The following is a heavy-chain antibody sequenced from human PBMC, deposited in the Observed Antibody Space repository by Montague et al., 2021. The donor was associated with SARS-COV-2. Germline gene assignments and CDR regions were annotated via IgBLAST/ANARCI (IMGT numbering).Heavy chain of an antibody. V-gene: IGHV2-70*11. CDR2: IDWDDDK. CDR1: GFSLSTSGMC. CDR3: ARTYYGGRPFDY. J-gene: IGHJ4*02. Sequence: PALVEPTQTLTLTCTFSGFSLSTSGMCVSWIRQPPGKALEWLARIDWDDDKYYSTSLKTRLTISKDTSKNQVVLTMTNMDPVDTATYYCARTYYGGRPFDYWGQGTLVTVSS. D-gene: IGHD4-23*01.